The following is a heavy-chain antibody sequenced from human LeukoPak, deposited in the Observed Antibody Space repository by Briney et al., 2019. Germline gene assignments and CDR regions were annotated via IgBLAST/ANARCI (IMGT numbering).Heavy chain of an antibody. V-gene: IGHV4-39*07. CDR2: IYYSGST. CDR3: VLMVRGVIRALDY. CDR1: GGSISSGGYY. J-gene: IGHJ4*02. Sequence: SETLSLTCTVSGGSISSGGYYWSWIRQPPGKGLEWIGSIYYSGSTYYNPSLKSRVTISVDTSKNQFSLKLSSVTAADTAVYYCVLMVRGVIRALDYWGQGTLVTVSS. D-gene: IGHD3-10*01.